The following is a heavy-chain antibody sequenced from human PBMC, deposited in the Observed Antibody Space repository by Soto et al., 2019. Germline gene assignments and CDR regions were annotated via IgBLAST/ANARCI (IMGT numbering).Heavy chain of an antibody. D-gene: IGHD6-13*01. Sequence: GGSLRLSCAASGFTFSSYGMHWVRQAPGKGLEWVAVIWYDGSNKYYADSVKGRFTISRDNSKNTLYLQMNSLRAEDTAVYYCAREFRSLGYSSSWSERGPSRSFYYYYGMDVWGQGTTVTVSS. J-gene: IGHJ6*02. CDR1: GFTFSSYG. CDR3: AREFRSLGYSSSWSERGPSRSFYYYYGMDV. V-gene: IGHV3-33*01. CDR2: IWYDGSNK.